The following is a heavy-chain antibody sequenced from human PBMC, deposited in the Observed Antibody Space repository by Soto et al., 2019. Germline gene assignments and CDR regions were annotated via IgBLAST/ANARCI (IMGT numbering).Heavy chain of an antibody. CDR2: IWYDGSNK. Sequence: PGGSLRLSCAASGFTFSSYGMHWVRQAPGKGLEWVAVIWYDGSNKYYADSVKGRFTISRDNSKNTLYLQMNSLRAEDTAVYYCARDRRALAARRGLKYWGQGTLVTVS. CDR3: ARDRRALAARRGLKY. V-gene: IGHV3-33*01. J-gene: IGHJ4*02. D-gene: IGHD6-6*01. CDR1: GFTFSSYG.